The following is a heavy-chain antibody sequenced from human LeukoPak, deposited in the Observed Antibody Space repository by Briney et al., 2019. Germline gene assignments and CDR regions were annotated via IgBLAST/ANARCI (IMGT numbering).Heavy chain of an antibody. J-gene: IGHJ3*02. CDR2: ISYDGSNK. Sequence: PGGSLRLSCAASGFTFSSYAMHWVRQAPGKGLEWVAVISYDGSNKYYADSVKGRFTISRDNSKNTLYLQMNSLRAEDTAVYYCARDHQLERRRRRGETFDIWGQGTMVTVSS. V-gene: IGHV3-30-3*01. CDR1: GFTFSSYA. D-gene: IGHD1-1*01. CDR3: ARDHQLERRRRRGETFDI.